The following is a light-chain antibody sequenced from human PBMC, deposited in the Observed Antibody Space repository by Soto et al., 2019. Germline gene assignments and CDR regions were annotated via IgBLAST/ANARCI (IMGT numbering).Light chain of an antibody. CDR1: SSNIGSNY. Sequence: QSVLTQPPSASGTPGQRVTISCSGSSSNIGSNYVYWYQQLPGTAPKLLIYSNNQRPSGVPDRFSGSKSGTSASLAISGLRSEGEADYYCAAWDDSLSGNVVFGGGTKVTVL. J-gene: IGLJ2*01. CDR3: AAWDDSLSGNVV. V-gene: IGLV1-47*02. CDR2: SNN.